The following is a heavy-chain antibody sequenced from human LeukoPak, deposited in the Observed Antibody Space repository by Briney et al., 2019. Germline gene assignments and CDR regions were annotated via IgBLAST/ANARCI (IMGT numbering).Heavy chain of an antibody. CDR3: ARGNSDYDNDH. CDR2: ISTTSRYI. J-gene: IGHJ5*02. CDR1: GFPFSTYS. Sequence: PGGSLRLSCAASGFPFSTYSMNWVRQARGRGLEWVSSISTTSRYIYYADSVKGRFTISRDSAKNSLYLQMNSLRVEDTAVYYCARGNSDYDNDHWGQGALVTVSS. D-gene: IGHD5-12*01. V-gene: IGHV3-21*01.